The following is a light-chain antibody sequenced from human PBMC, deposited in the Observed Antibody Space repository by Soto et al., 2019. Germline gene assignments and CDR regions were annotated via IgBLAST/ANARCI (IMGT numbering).Light chain of an antibody. V-gene: IGLV4-69*01. Sequence: QPVLTQSPSGSASLGASVKLTCTLSSGHTTYAIAWHQQQPEKGPRYLMNLNSDGSHSKGDGIPDRFSGSSSGAERYLTISSLQSEDEADYYCQTWGTGPLVFGGGTKVTVL. CDR2: LNSDGSH. J-gene: IGLJ2*01. CDR3: QTWGTGPLV. CDR1: SGHTTYA.